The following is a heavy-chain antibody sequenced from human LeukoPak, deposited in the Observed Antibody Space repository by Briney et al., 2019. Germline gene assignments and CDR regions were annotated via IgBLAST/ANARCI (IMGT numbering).Heavy chain of an antibody. CDR2: ISYDGSNK. V-gene: IGHV3-30*18. CDR3: AKDQYYYDSSGYNYFDY. J-gene: IGHJ4*02. Sequence: GGSLRLSCAASGFTFSSYGMHWVRQAPGKGLEWVAVISYDGSNKYYADSVKGRFTISRDNSKNTLYLQMNSLRAEDTAVYYCAKDQYYYDSSGYNYFDYWGQGTLVTVSS. D-gene: IGHD3-22*01. CDR1: GFTFSSYG.